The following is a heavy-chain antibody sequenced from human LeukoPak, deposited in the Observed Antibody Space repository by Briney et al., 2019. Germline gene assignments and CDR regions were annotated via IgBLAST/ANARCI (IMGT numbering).Heavy chain of an antibody. CDR3: ANLRTYFEMIRVVPAAMYGEDTSDY. Sequence: QPGGSLRLSRAASGFTFSSYAMSWVRQAPGKGLEWVSAISGSGGSTYYADSVKGRFTISRDNSKNTLYLQMNSLRAEDTAVYYCANLRTYFEMIRVVPAAMYGEDTSDYWGQGTLVTVSS. J-gene: IGHJ4*02. CDR2: ISGSGGST. CDR1: GFTFSSYA. D-gene: IGHD2-2*01. V-gene: IGHV3-23*01.